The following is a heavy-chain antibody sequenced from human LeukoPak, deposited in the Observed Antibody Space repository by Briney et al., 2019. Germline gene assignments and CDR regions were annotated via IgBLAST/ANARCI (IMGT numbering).Heavy chain of an antibody. CDR1: GGTFNSHV. CDR2: IIPVFGTA. CDR3: ARGYYYGSESYWHTKWFDP. Sequence: GASVKVSCKASGGTFNSHVISWVRQAPGQGLEWMGGIIPVFGTANYAQKFQGRVTITTDESTTTAYMEMSSLRSEDTAVYYCARGYYYGSESYWHTKWFDPWGQGTLVTVFS. V-gene: IGHV1-69*05. D-gene: IGHD3-10*01. J-gene: IGHJ5*02.